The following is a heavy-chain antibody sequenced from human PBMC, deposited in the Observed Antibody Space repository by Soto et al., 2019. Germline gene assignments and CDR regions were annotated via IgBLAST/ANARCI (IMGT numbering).Heavy chain of an antibody. CDR3: ARDGRTSPSYGMDV. D-gene: IGHD2-8*01. J-gene: IGHJ6*02. V-gene: IGHV3-30-3*01. CDR2: ISYDGSNK. CDR1: GFTFSSYA. Sequence: QVQLVESGGGVVQPGRSLRLSCAAYGFTFSSYAMHWVRQAPGKGLEWVAVISYDGSNKYYADSVKGRFTISRDNSKNTLYLQMNSLRAEDTAVYYCARDGRTSPSYGMDVWGQGTTVTVSS.